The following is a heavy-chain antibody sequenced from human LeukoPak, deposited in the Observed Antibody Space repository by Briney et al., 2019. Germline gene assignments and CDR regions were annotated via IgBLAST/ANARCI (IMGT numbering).Heavy chain of an antibody. CDR3: ARADYDTYYFDY. J-gene: IGHJ4*02. CDR1: GFTFNKYW. V-gene: IGHV3-7*05. CDR2: IKQDGSEK. Sequence: GGSLRLSCVVSGFTFNKYWMNWVRQAPGKGLEWVANIKQDGSEKYYVDSVKGRFTISRDNAKNSLYLQMNSLRAEDTAVYYCARADYDTYYFDYWGQGTLVTVSS. D-gene: IGHD3-22*01.